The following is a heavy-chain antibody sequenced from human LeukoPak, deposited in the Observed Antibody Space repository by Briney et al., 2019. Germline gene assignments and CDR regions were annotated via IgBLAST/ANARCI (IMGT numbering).Heavy chain of an antibody. Sequence: GGSLRLSCAVSGITLSNYATTWVRQAPGKGLEWVAGISGSGGGTNYADSVKGRFTISRDNAKNSLYLQMNSLRAEDTAVYYCARDFNYYGSGSSVWGKGTTVTVSS. CDR1: GITLSNYA. CDR2: ISGSGGGT. D-gene: IGHD3-10*01. V-gene: IGHV3-23*01. J-gene: IGHJ6*04. CDR3: ARDFNYYGSGSSV.